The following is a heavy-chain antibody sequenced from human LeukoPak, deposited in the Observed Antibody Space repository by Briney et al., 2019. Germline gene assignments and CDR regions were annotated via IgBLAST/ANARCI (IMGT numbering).Heavy chain of an antibody. J-gene: IGHJ6*02. Sequence: GSFTRYADSVKGRFTISRDNAKNTVYLQMNSLRVEDTAVYYCARGDILTGGGGYYYYGMDVWGQGTTVTVSS. V-gene: IGHV3-74*01. D-gene: IGHD3-9*01. CDR3: ARGDILTGGGGYYYYGMDV. CDR2: GSFT.